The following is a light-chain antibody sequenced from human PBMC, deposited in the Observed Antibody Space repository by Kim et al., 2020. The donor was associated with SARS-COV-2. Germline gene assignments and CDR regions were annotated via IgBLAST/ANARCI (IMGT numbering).Light chain of an antibody. V-gene: IGLV4-69*01. CDR1: RGHSSYA. Sequence: ASVNLTCTLSRGHSSYAIAWHQQQPEKGPRYLMKLNSDGSHSKGDGIPDRFSGSSSGAERYLTISSLQSEDEADYYCQTWGTGIRVFGGGTKLTVL. CDR2: LNSDGSH. J-gene: IGLJ3*02. CDR3: QTWGTGIRV.